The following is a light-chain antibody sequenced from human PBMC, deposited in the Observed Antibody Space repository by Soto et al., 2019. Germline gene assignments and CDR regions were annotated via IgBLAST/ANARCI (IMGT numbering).Light chain of an antibody. Sequence: EIVLTQSPGTLALSPGEGATLSCRASQSVSKYSAWYQQKPGQAPRLLIYGASSRATGIPDSFSGSGSGTDFTLTISRLEPEDFAVYYCQQYGGSPQTFGQGTKVDIK. CDR3: QQYGGSPQT. V-gene: IGKV3-20*01. CDR1: QSVSKY. CDR2: GAS. J-gene: IGKJ1*01.